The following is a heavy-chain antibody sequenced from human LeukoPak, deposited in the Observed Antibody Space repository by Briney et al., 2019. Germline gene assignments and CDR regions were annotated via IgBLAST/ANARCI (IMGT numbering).Heavy chain of an antibody. CDR3: ARVPLGIAAYFDY. Sequence: GESLKISCKGSGYSFNTYWIAWVRQMPGKGLEWMGIIYPGDSDTRYSPSFQGQVTISADKSISTAYLQWSSLKASDTAMYYCARVPLGIAAYFDYWGQGTLVTVSS. CDR2: IYPGDSDT. CDR1: GYSFNTYW. D-gene: IGHD6-13*01. J-gene: IGHJ4*02. V-gene: IGHV5-51*01.